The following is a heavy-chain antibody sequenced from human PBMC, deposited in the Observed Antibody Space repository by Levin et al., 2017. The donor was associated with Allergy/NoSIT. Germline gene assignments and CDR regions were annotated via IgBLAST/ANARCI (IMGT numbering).Heavy chain of an antibody. CDR1: GFIFSSYG. V-gene: IGHV3-48*02. J-gene: IGHJ4*02. CDR2: ISSSSSTI. CDR3: ARGYASGTYYH. D-gene: IGHD3-10*01. Sequence: PGGSLRLSCAASGFIFSSYGMTWVRQAPGKGLEWVSYISSSSSTIYYADSVKGRFTTSRDNARNSLYLQINSLRDEDTAVYYCARGYASGTYYHWGQGTLVTVSS.